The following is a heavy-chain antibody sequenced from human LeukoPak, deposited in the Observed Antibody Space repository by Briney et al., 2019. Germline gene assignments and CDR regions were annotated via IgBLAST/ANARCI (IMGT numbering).Heavy chain of an antibody. CDR3: ASSGPITVAAAGSFDC. J-gene: IGHJ4*02. CDR2: IYYGGST. V-gene: IGHV4-59*01. Sequence: SETLSLTCTVSGGSLSSYNWSWIRQPPGKGLEWIGYIYYGGSTTYNTSLTRRVTISVDTSKNQFSLKLSSVTAADTAVYYCASSGPITVAAAGSFDCWGRGTLVTVSS. CDR1: GGSLSSYN. D-gene: IGHD6-13*01.